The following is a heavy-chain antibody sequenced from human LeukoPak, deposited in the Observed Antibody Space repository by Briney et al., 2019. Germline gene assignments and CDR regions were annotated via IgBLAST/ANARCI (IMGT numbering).Heavy chain of an antibody. CDR1: GFIFSSYA. V-gene: IGHV3-23*01. D-gene: IGHD6-6*01. Sequence: PPGGSQRLSCAAPGFIFSSYAMSWGRHAPGKGLEWVSAISGSGGSTYYADSVKGRFTISRDNSKNTLYLQMNSLRAEDTAVYYCAKDMSVAAPDYFDYWGQGTLVTVSS. J-gene: IGHJ4*02. CDR2: ISGSGGST. CDR3: AKDMSVAAPDYFDY.